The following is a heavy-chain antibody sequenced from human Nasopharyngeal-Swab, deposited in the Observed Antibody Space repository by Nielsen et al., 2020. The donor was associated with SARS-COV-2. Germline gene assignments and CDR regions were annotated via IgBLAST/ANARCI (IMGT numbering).Heavy chain of an antibody. D-gene: IGHD3-3*01. J-gene: IGHJ5*02. Sequence: ASVKVSCKASGYTLSNYGISWVRQTPGQGLEWMGWIAYNGNTNYAQKFQGRVTMTTDISTSTAYMELRSLRSDDTAVYYCARDIHELWSGQFFDLWGQGSLVTVSS. V-gene: IGHV1-18*01. CDR1: GYTLSNYG. CDR2: IAYNGNT. CDR3: ARDIHELWSGQFFDL.